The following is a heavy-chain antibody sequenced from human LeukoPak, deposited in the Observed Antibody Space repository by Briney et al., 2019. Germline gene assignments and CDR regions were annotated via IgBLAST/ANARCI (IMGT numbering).Heavy chain of an antibody. V-gene: IGHV3-30*03. CDR1: GFTFSSYV. CDR2: ISYDGSNM. Sequence: GGSLRLSCAASGFTFSSYVMHWVRQAPGKGLEWVAIISYDGSNMYYADSVKGRFTISRDNAKNSLYLQMNSLRAEDTAVYYCAREREIIWFGELDWFDPWGQGTLVTVSS. D-gene: IGHD3-10*01. J-gene: IGHJ5*02. CDR3: AREREIIWFGELDWFDP.